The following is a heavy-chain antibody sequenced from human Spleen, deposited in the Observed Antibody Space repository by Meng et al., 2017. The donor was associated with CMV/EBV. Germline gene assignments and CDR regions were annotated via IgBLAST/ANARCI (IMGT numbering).Heavy chain of an antibody. CDR1: GFTFSSYG. V-gene: IGHV3-30*02. D-gene: IGHD1-26*01. J-gene: IGHJ6*02. Sequence: GGSLRLSCAESGFTFSSYGMHWVRQAPGKGLEWVAFIRFVGSKKYYADSVKGRFTISRDNSKNTLYLQMSSLRTEDTAVYYCAKGVGANYGMDVWGQGTTVTVSS. CDR3: AKGVGANYGMDV. CDR2: IRFVGSKK.